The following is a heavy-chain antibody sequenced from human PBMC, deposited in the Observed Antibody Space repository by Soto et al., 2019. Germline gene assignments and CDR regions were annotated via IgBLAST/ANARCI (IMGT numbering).Heavy chain of an antibody. J-gene: IGHJ4*02. V-gene: IGHV3-73*01. CDR1: GFTFGGSA. D-gene: IGHD3-10*01. CDR3: SAKEVRKVSVFDD. CDR2: IRSKANSYAT. Sequence: GGSLRLSCAASGFTFGGSAMHWVRQASGKGLEWVGRIRSKANSYATVYAASVKGRFTISRDGSKNRAYLQMNSLKIEDPAVYYCSAKEVRKVSVFDDWGKGTLVTVCS.